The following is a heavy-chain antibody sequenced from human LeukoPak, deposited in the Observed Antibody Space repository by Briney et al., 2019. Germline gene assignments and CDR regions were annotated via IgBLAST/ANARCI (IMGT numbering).Heavy chain of an antibody. D-gene: IGHD6-19*01. J-gene: IGHJ4*02. Sequence: GRSLRLSCAASGFTFSSYGMHWVRQAPGKGLEWVAVISYDGSNKYYADSVKGRFTISRDNSKNTLHLQMNSLRAEDTAVYYCAKGQQWLARAAYFDYWGQGTLVTVSS. V-gene: IGHV3-30*18. CDR2: ISYDGSNK. CDR3: AKGQQWLARAAYFDY. CDR1: GFTFSSYG.